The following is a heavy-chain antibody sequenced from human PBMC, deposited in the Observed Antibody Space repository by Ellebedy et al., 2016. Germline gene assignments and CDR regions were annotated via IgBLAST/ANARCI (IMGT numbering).Heavy chain of an antibody. D-gene: IGHD1-14*01. CDR3: ERGAGEGGADWFDP. V-gene: IGHV1-8*02. CDR2: MNANSGNT. CDR1: GYTFTTYG. Sequence: ASVKVSCKASGYTFTTYGFSWVRQAPGQGLEWMGWMNANSGNTGYAQKFQGRVTMTRDTAISTAYMELNRLTSEDTAVYYCERGAGEGGADWFDPWGQGTLVTVSS. J-gene: IGHJ5*02.